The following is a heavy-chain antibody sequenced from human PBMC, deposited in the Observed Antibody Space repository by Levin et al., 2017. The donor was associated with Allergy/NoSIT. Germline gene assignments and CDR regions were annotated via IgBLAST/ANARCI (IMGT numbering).Heavy chain of an antibody. D-gene: IGHD1-1*01. Sequence: GESLKISCAASGFPFSSHTMTWVRQVPAKGLEWVSGISGDGVATKYADSAKGRFTISRDNSKNTLYLQMNSLRAEDTAIYYCAKREVTTAIDYWGQGAPVTVSS. V-gene: IGHV3-23*01. CDR1: GFPFSSHT. CDR2: ISGDGVAT. CDR3: AKREVTTAIDY. J-gene: IGHJ4*02.